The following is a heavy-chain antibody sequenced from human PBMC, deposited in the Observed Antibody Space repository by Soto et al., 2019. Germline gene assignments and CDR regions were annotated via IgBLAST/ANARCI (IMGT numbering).Heavy chain of an antibody. CDR2: ISPNNGHT. Sequence: QVQLVQSGVEVKKPGASVKVSCKASGYTFISYGISWVRQAPGQGLEWMGWISPNNGHTKYAQKLQGRVNMTADTYTSTAYMELRSLRSDDTAVYYCARDQLRFLEYYFDYWGQGTLVTVSS. V-gene: IGHV1-18*01. J-gene: IGHJ4*02. CDR3: ARDQLRFLEYYFDY. D-gene: IGHD3-3*01. CDR1: GYTFISYG.